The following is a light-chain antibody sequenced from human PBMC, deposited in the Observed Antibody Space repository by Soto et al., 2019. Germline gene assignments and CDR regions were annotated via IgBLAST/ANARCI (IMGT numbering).Light chain of an antibody. CDR3: QQYDHWPIT. J-gene: IGKJ5*01. CDR2: GAS. Sequence: MTESGATVSVTRRENATLYCGASQSVSSNLAWYQQRPAQVPRLLIYGASNRATGVSARFSGSGSGTEFSFTVTSLQSEDFAVYYCQQYDHWPITFGQGTRLEV. CDR1: QSVSSN. V-gene: IGKV3-15*01.